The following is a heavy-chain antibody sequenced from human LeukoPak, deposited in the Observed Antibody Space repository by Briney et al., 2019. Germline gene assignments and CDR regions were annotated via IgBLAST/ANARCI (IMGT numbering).Heavy chain of an antibody. D-gene: IGHD4-17*01. CDR1: GGSISSSY. V-gene: IGHV4-4*07. J-gene: IGHJ4*02. CDR3: ARDGDYESLGIDY. Sequence: SETLSLTCTVSGGSISSSYWSWIRQPAGKGLEWIGHISTSGSTNYNPSLKSRVTISVDTSKNQFSLKLSSVTAADTAVYYCARDGDYESLGIDYWGQGTLVTVSS. CDR2: ISTSGST.